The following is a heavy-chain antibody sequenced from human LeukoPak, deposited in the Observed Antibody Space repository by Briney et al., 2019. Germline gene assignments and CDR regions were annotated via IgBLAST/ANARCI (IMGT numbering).Heavy chain of an antibody. CDR3: ARQESVTMVRPVLKYFDF. Sequence: SETLSLTCTVSSDSFNRNNFYWGFIRQPLGKGLEWIGSISYSGTTHYNPSLQSRVAISVDTSKNLLSLRVTSVNAADSAVYYCARQESVTMVRPVLKYFDFWGQGSRVTVSS. J-gene: IGHJ4*02. CDR2: ISYSGTT. CDR1: SDSFNRNNFY. V-gene: IGHV4-39*01. D-gene: IGHD3-10*01.